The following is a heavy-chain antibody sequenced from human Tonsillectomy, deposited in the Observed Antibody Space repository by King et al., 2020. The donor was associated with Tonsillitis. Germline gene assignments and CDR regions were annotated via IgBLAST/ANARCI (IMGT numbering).Heavy chain of an antibody. J-gene: IGHJ3*02. CDR3: AREPYSSSWDDAFDI. CDR2: INPNSGGT. Sequence: QLVQSGAEVKKPGASVKVSCKASGYTFTGYYMHWVRQAPGQGLEWMGWINPNSGGTNYAQKFQGRVTMTRDTSLSTAYMALSRLRSDDTAVYYCAREPYSSSWDDAFDIWGQGTMVTVSS. D-gene: IGHD6-13*01. V-gene: IGHV1-2*02. CDR1: GYTFTGYY.